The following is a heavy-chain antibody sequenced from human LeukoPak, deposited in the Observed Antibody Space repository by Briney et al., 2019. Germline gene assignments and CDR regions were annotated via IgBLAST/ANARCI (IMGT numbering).Heavy chain of an antibody. V-gene: IGHV3-21*01. D-gene: IGHD3-10*01. Sequence: GGSLRLSCAACGFTFSSYSMNWVRQAPGKGLEWVSSISSSSSYIYYADSVKGRFTISRDNAKNSLYLQMNSLRAEDTAVYYCARAPSGYYYGSGSYQTTAEYFQHWGQGTLVTVSS. CDR2: ISSSSSYI. CDR3: ARAPSGYYYGSGSYQTTAEYFQH. CDR1: GFTFSSYS. J-gene: IGHJ1*01.